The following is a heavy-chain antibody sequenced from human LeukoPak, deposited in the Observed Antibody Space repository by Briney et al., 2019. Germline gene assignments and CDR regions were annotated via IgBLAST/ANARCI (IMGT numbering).Heavy chain of an antibody. V-gene: IGHV3-48*01. D-gene: IGHD2-2*01. CDR2: ISSSSSTI. J-gene: IGHJ5*02. Sequence: GGSLRLSCAASGFTFSSYSMNWVRQAPGKGLEWVSYISSSSSTIYYADSVKGRFTISRDNAKDSLYLQMNSLRAEDTAVYYCASKGSTSYHWGQGTLVTVSS. CDR3: ASKGSTSYH. CDR1: GFTFSSYS.